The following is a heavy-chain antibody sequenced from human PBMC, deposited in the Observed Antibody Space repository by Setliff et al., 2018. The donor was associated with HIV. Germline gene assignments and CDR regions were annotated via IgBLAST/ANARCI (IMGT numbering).Heavy chain of an antibody. CDR1: GGSISIDNW. J-gene: IGHJ5*02. CDR2: IYHSEYT. CDR3: ASRVYYYDSNNFLRDEGFDP. Sequence: KPSETLSLTCAVSGGSISIDNWWIWVRQAPGKGLEWSGEIYHSEYTNYKPSLKSRVSMSVDKSKNQFSVKLTSVTAADTAVYYCASRVYYYDSNNFLRDEGFDPWGQGTLVTVSS. V-gene: IGHV4-4*02. D-gene: IGHD3-22*01.